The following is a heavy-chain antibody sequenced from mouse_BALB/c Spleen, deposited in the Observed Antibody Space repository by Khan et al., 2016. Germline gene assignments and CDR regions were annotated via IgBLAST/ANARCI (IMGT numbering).Heavy chain of an antibody. D-gene: IGHD1-1*01. J-gene: IGHJ2*01. CDR3: AREEALYYFAY. V-gene: IGHV1S132*01. CDR2: IYPETDNT. Sequence: QVQLQQSGAELVRPGASVKLSCKTSGYIFTSYWIHWVKQRSGQGLEWITRIYPETDNTYYNEKLKDKATLTADKSSSTAYMQLSSLKSEDSAVYFCAREEALYYFAYWGQGTTLTVSS. CDR1: GYIFTSYW.